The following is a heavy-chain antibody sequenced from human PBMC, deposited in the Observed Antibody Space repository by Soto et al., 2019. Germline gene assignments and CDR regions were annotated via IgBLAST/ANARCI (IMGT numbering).Heavy chain of an antibody. Sequence: GEALKISCVASGFTFNKYALAWGRQAPGKGLEWVSAISGSGASTYDADGVKGRFTISRDNSNTTLYLQMNSLRAEDTAVYYCAKTPGVITVITSFDHWGQETPVTVPS. CDR2: ISGSGAST. D-gene: IGHD3-16*01. CDR3: AKTPGVITVITSFDH. CDR1: GFTFNKYA. V-gene: IGHV3-23*01. J-gene: IGHJ4*02.